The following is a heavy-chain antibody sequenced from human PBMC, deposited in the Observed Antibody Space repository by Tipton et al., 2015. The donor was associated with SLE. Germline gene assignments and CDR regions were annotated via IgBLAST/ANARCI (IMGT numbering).Heavy chain of an antibody. CDR3: ARCGVVQGVR. J-gene: IGHJ4*02. Sequence: GLVKPSETLSLTCSVSGGSISGSSYYWGWVRQPPGKGRECIGCVDYSGTTSYNPSLGSGVTLSVDTSRNQFSLKMIPVTAADTAVYYCARCGVVQGVRWGQGTLVTVSS. V-gene: IGHV4-39*01. CDR1: GGSISGSSYY. CDR2: VDYSGTT. D-gene: IGHD3-10*01.